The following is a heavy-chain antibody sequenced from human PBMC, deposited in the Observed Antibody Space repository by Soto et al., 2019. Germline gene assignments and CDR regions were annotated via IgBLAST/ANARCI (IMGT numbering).Heavy chain of an antibody. V-gene: IGHV1-2*06. CDR1: GYSFTDYH. J-gene: IGHJ6*02. CDR3: ATGDSTDCSNGVCSFFYNHDMDV. CDR2: INPKSGGT. D-gene: IGHD2-8*01. Sequence: QVQLVQSGAEVKKPGASVKVSCKASGYSFTDYHIHWVRQAPGQGLEWLGRINPKSGGTSTVQKVQGRVTMTTDPSISTAAMKLTRLTSDDTAIYYCATGDSTDCSNGVCSFFYNHDMDVWGQGTTVTVSS.